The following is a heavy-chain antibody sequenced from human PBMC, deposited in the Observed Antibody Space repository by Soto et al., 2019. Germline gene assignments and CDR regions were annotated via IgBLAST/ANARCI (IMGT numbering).Heavy chain of an antibody. CDR1: GFTFSSYA. CDR2: ISYDGSNK. J-gene: IGHJ3*02. Sequence: GGSLRLSCAASGFTFSSYAMHWVRQAPGKGLEWVAVISYDGSNKYYADSVKGRFTISRDNSKNTLYLQMNSLRAEDTAVYYCARDVESANDAFDIWGQGTMVTVSS. V-gene: IGHV3-30-3*01. CDR3: ARDVESANDAFDI.